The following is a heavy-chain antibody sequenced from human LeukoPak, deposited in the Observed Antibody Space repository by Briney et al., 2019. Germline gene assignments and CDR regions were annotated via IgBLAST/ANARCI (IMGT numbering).Heavy chain of an antibody. CDR1: GFSFGSHW. Sequence: GGSLRLSCAASGFSFGSHWMSWVCQAPGKGREWVANIKQDGSEKYYVDSVKGRFTLSRDNAKNSLYLQMNSLRAEDTAVYYCARLRVRPAEMTTVSTFDNWGQGTLVTVSS. J-gene: IGHJ4*02. D-gene: IGHD4-17*01. V-gene: IGHV3-7*01. CDR2: IKQDGSEK. CDR3: ARLRVRPAEMTTVSTFDN.